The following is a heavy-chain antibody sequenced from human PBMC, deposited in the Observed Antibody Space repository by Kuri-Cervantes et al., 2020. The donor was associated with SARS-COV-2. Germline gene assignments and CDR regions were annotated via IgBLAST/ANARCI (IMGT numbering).Heavy chain of an antibody. D-gene: IGHD6-19*01. V-gene: IGHV3-15*01. Sequence: GESLKSSGVGTGCSFSDAWMSGVRQTPGKGLEWVGRFKSKAAGGTTVYAAPVQGRFTISRDDSRNTLFLQMNSLQIEDTGVYYCAIGTTSGWYRRDFDFWGPGTLVTVSS. J-gene: IGHJ4*02. CDR1: GCSFSDAW. CDR3: AIGTTSGWYRRDFDF. CDR2: FKSKAAGGTT.